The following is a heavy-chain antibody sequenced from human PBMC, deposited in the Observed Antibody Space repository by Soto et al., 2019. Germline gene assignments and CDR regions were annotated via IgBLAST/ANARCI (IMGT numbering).Heavy chain of an antibody. J-gene: IGHJ5*02. CDR3: ARETSDIVVVVAATRFDP. V-gene: IGHV4-39*07. Sequence: QLQLQESGPGLVKPSETLSLPCSVSGGSISSTGYYWVWIRLPPGKGLEWIGRIYTSGSTNYNPSLKSRVTMSVDTSKNQFSLKLSSVTAADTAVYYCARETSDIVVVVAATRFDPWGQGTLVTVSS. D-gene: IGHD2-15*01. CDR2: IYTSGST. CDR1: GGSISSTGYY.